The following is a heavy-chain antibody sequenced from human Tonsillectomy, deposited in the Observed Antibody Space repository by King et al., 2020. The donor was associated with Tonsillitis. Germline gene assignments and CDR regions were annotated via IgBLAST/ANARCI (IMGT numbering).Heavy chain of an antibody. CDR2: IWDDGSHK. J-gene: IGHJ4*02. CDR1: GFTFSTYH. D-gene: IGHD4/OR15-4a*01. CDR3: TSESSGDYGSSSFDF. V-gene: IGHV3-33*01. Sequence: VQLVESGGGLVQPGRSLRLSCAASGFTFSTYHMHWVRQAPGKGLEGGALIWDDGSHKYYADSVRGRFTVSRDNSENTLYLEMNSLRAEDTAVYFCTSESSGDYGSSSFDFWGQGTLVTVSS.